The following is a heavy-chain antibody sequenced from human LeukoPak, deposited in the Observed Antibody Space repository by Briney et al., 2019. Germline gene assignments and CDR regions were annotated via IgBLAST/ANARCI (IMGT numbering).Heavy chain of an antibody. Sequence: GGSLRLSCAASGFTFSTYMMHWVRQVPGKGLVWVSRINSDGRSTSYADSVKGRFTISRDNAKNTLYLQMNSLRAEDTAVYYCAKALYDYVWGSYRTDYWGQGTLVTVSS. CDR1: GFTFSTYM. J-gene: IGHJ4*02. D-gene: IGHD3-16*02. CDR3: AKALYDYVWGSYRTDY. CDR2: INSDGRST. V-gene: IGHV3-74*01.